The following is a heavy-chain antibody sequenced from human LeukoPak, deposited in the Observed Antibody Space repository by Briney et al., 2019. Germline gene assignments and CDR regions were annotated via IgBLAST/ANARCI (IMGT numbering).Heavy chain of an antibody. CDR3: ARWSESATIFDY. D-gene: IGHD5-12*01. Sequence: QTGGSLRLSCAASGFIFSSYGMHWVRQAPDKGLEWVAFIRYDGSRKYYADSVKGRFTISRDNARNSLYLQMNSLRVEDTAVYYCARWSESATIFDYWGQGTLVTVSS. CDR2: IRYDGSRK. V-gene: IGHV3-30*02. J-gene: IGHJ4*02. CDR1: GFIFSSYG.